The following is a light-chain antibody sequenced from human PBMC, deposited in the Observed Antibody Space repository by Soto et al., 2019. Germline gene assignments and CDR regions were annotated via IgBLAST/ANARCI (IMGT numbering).Light chain of an antibody. J-gene: IGLJ2*01. V-gene: IGLV2-14*01. CDR1: SSDVGTYNY. Sequence: QSVLTQPASVSGSPGQSITISCTGTSSDVGTYNYVSWYQQHPGKAPKLMICEVSNRPSGVSNRFSGSKSGNTASLTISGLQAEDEADYYCSSYTSSSTLVFGGGTKVTVL. CDR2: EVS. CDR3: SSYTSSSTLV.